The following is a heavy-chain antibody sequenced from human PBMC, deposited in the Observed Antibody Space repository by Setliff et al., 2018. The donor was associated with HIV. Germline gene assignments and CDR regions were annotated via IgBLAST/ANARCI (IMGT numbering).Heavy chain of an antibody. J-gene: IGHJ4*02. CDR3: ARGGGTMMSNPNRFDF. Sequence: SETLSLTCSVSGVSIPTGDYYWTWIRQPPGKGLEWIGSIYYPGSTYYSPSLKSRITISLDTSKNQFSLNLSSVTAADTAVYFGARGGGTMMSNPNRFDFWGLGTLVTVSS. CDR2: IYYPGST. CDR1: GVSIPTGDYY. V-gene: IGHV4-30-4*08. D-gene: IGHD3-22*01.